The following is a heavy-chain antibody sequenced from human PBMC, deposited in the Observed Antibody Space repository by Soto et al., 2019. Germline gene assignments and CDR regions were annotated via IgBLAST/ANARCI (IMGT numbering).Heavy chain of an antibody. CDR3: ARGYYAFWSGPGDYNNWFDP. CDR1: SGSISSSNW. V-gene: IGHV4-4*02. Sequence: SETLSLTCAVSSGSISSSNWWSWVRQPPGKGLEWIGEIYHSGSTNYNPSLKSRVTISVDKSKNQFSLKLSSVTAADTAVYYCARGYYAFWSGPGDYNNWFDPWGQGTLVTVSS. J-gene: IGHJ5*02. D-gene: IGHD3-3*01. CDR2: IYHSGST.